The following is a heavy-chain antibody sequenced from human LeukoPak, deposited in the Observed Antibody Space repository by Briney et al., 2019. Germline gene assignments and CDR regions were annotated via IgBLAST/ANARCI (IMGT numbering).Heavy chain of an antibody. V-gene: IGHV3-30*02. J-gene: IGHJ6*03. CDR2: IRYDGSNK. D-gene: IGHD2-2*02. CDR3: AKNVPEVVPAAIPVSRLYYYYMDV. CDR1: GFTFSSYG. Sequence: GGSLRLSCAASGFTFSSYGMHWVRQAPGKGLEWVAFIRYDGSNKYYADSVKGRFTISRDNSKNTLYLQMNSLRAEDTAVYYCAKNVPEVVPAAIPVSRLYYYYMDVWGKGTTVTVSS.